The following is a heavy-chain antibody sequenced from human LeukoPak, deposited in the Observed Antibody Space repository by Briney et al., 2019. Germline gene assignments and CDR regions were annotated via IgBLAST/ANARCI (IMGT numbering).Heavy chain of an antibody. Sequence: GGSLRLSCAASGFSFSSYAMHWVRQAPGKGLEWVAVISYDGSNKYYADSVKGRFTISRDNSKNTLYLQMNSLRAEDTAVYYCAKDLGDYKLDSIDYWGQGTLVTVSS. CDR3: AKDLGDYKLDSIDY. D-gene: IGHD4-17*01. V-gene: IGHV3-30*04. CDR1: GFSFSSYA. CDR2: ISYDGSNK. J-gene: IGHJ4*02.